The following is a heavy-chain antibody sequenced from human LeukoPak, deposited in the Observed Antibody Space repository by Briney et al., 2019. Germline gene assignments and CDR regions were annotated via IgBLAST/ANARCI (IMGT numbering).Heavy chain of an antibody. CDR3: AKECRVGHYYGMDV. CDR2: ISGSGDNT. D-gene: IGHD2-15*01. CDR1: GFTFSNYA. J-gene: IGHJ6*02. Sequence: GGSLRLSCAASGFTFSNYAMGWVRQAPGKGLEWVSAISGSGDNTYYADSVKGRFTISRDSSKNTLFLQMNSLRAEDTALYYCAKECRVGHYYGMDVWGQGTTVTVSS. V-gene: IGHV3-23*01.